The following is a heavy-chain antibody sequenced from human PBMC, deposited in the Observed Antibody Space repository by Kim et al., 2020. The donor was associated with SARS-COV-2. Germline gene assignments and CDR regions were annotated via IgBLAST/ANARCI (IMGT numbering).Heavy chain of an antibody. D-gene: IGHD6-13*01. CDR2: INPSGGST. V-gene: IGHV1-46*01. CDR1: GYTFTSYY. CDR3: ARDRSGSSSWYEGGYYFDY. J-gene: IGHJ4*02. Sequence: DSVKVSCKASGYTFTSYYMHWVRQAPGQGLEWMGIINPSGGSTSYAQKFQGRVTMTRDTSTSTVYMELSSLRSEETAVYYCARDRSGSSSWYEGGYYFDYWGQGTLVTVSS.